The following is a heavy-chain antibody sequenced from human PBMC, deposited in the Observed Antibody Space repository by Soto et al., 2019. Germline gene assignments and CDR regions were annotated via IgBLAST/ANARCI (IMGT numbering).Heavy chain of an antibody. D-gene: IGHD6-13*01. Sequence: LRLSCAASGFTFSSYAMSWVRQAPGKGLEWVSAISGSGGSTYYADSVKGRFTISRDNSKNTVYLQMNSLRVEDTAVYYCAKDPLKYSSSWYLEWWFDPWGQGTLVTVSS. CDR2: ISGSGGST. V-gene: IGHV3-23*01. CDR3: AKDPLKYSSSWYLEWWFDP. J-gene: IGHJ5*02. CDR1: GFTFSSYA.